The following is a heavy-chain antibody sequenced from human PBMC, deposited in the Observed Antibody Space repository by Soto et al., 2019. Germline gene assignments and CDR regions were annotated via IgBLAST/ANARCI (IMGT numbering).Heavy chain of an antibody. V-gene: IGHV3-48*04. CDR3: ARTYGTGSLNWFDP. J-gene: IGHJ5*02. D-gene: IGHD3-10*01. Sequence: GGSLRLSCAASGLIFSSYDMNWVRQAPGKGLEWVSYISSGSGNILYADSVKGRFTISRDNAKNSLYLQMNSLRAEDTAVYYCARTYGTGSLNWFDPWGQGTLVTVSS. CDR2: ISSGSGNI. CDR1: GLIFSSYD.